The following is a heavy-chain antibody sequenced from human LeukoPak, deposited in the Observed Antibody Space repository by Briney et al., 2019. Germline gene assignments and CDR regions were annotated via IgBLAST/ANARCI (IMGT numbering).Heavy chain of an antibody. CDR2: ISYDGSSK. CDR1: GFTFSSYG. V-gene: IGHV3-30*18. CDR3: AKDREGSYQLLYWSYGMDV. Sequence: GGSLRLSCAASGFTFSSYGMHWVRQAPGKGLEWVAVISYDGSSKYYADSVKGRFTISRDNSKNTLYLQMNSLRAEDTAVYYCAKDREGSYQLLYWSYGMDVWGQGTTVTVSS. D-gene: IGHD2-2*02. J-gene: IGHJ6*02.